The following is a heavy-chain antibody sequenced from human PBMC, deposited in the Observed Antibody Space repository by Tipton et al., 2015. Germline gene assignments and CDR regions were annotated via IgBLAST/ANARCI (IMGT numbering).Heavy chain of an antibody. CDR2: ISHSGNT. Sequence: TLSLTCTVSGGSMSGYYWNWIRQSPGKGLEWIGSISHSGNTYYNPSLRSRVIISVDTSKNQFSLTVTSVTAADTAVYYCARSRYTVTPDSWGQGTLVTVSS. D-gene: IGHD4-17*01. J-gene: IGHJ4*02. V-gene: IGHV4-59*08. CDR3: ARSRYTVTPDS. CDR1: GGSMSGYY.